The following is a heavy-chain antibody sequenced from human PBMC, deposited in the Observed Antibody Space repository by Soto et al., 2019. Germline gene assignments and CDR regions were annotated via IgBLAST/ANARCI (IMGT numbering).Heavy chain of an antibody. CDR3: ARIGLYDSDDYYYPDY. J-gene: IGHJ4*02. Sequence: SETLSLTCTVSGGSISSYYWSWIRQPPGKGLEWIGYIYYSGSTNYNPSPKSRVTISVDTSKNQFSLKLSSVTAADTAVYYCARIGLYDSDDYYYPDYWGPGTLVTVSS. V-gene: IGHV4-59*08. D-gene: IGHD3-22*01. CDR2: IYYSGST. CDR1: GGSISSYY.